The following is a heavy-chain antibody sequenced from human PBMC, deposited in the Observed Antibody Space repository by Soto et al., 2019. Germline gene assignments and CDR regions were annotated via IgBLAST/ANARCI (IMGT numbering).Heavy chain of an antibody. D-gene: IGHD1-1*01. CDR1: GFTFRDAW. J-gene: IGHJ4*02. Sequence: EVQLVESEGGLVEPGGSLRLSCVASGFTFRDAWMTWVRQAPGKGLEWVGRIKAKSDGGTAVYAAPVQGRFTISRDDSKNTVYLQMDSLKTEDTAVYYCTKVGDGNVLNFWGQGTLVTVSS. CDR3: TKVGDGNVLNF. CDR2: IKAKSDGGTA. V-gene: IGHV3-15*01.